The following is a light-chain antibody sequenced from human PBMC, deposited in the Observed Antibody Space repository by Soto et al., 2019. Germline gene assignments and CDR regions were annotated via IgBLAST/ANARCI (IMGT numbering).Light chain of an antibody. Sequence: QSVLTQPASVSGPPGQSITISCTGTSSDVGSYNLVSWYQQHPGKAPKLMIYEGSKRPSGVSYRVSGSKSGNTASLTISGLQAEDEADYDGCSYAGSSTSVVFGGGTKLTVL. CDR1: SSDVGSYNL. CDR2: EGS. V-gene: IGLV2-23*01. J-gene: IGLJ2*01. CDR3: CSYAGSSTSVV.